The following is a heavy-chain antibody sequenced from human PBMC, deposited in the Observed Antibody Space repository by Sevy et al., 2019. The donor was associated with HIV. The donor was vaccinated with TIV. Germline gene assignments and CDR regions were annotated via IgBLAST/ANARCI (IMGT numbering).Heavy chain of an antibody. CDR3: ASDLEFYDYGDYGPAFMPDY. CDR2: IWFDGSNT. V-gene: IGHV3-33*01. J-gene: IGHJ4*02. D-gene: IGHD4-17*01. CDR1: GFTFSTYG. Sequence: EGSLRLSCAASGFTFSTYGMHWVRQAPGKGLEWVAVIWFDGSNTYYADSVKGRFTISRDIAKNTLHLQMNSLRAEDTAVYYCASDLEFYDYGDYGPAFMPDYWGQGTLVTVSS.